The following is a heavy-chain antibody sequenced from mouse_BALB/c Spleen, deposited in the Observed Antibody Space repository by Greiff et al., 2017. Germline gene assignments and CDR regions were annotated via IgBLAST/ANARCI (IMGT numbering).Heavy chain of an antibody. V-gene: IGHV1S56*01. CDR2: IYPGNVNT. D-gene: IGHD2-1*01. CDR1: GYTFTSYY. CDR3: AREEGYGNHFAY. J-gene: IGHJ3*01. Sequence: VQLQQSGPELVKPGASVRISCKASGYTFTSYYIHWVKQRPGQGLEWIGWIYPGNVNTKYNEKFKGKATLTADKSSSTAYMQLSSLTSEDSAVYFCAREEGYGNHFAYWGQGTLVTVSA.